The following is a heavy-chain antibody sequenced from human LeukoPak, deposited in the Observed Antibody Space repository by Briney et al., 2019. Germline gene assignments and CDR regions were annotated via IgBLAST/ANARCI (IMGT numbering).Heavy chain of an antibody. V-gene: IGHV1-2*02. Sequence: ASVKVSCKASGYTFTDYYMHWVRQAPGQGLEWMGWINPNSGDTNYAEKFQVRVTMTRDTSISTGYTELSRLSSDDAALYYCAQGIAAADTWPIDPDYPDYWGQGTLVTVSS. CDR2: INPNSGDT. D-gene: IGHD6-13*01. CDR3: AQGIAAADTWPIDPDYPDY. CDR1: GYTFTDYY. J-gene: IGHJ4*02.